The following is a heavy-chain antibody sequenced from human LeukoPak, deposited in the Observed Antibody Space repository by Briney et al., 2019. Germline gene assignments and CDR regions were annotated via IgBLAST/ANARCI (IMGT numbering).Heavy chain of an antibody. Sequence: GGSLRLSCAASGFTFSSYTMNWVRQAPGKGLEWVSSISSSSRYIYYANSVKGRFTISRDNAKSSLYLQMNSLRAEGTAVYSCARGSGYSGSESFDYWGQGTLVAVSS. D-gene: IGHD5-12*01. CDR2: ISSSSRYI. CDR3: ARGSGYSGSESFDY. J-gene: IGHJ4*02. CDR1: GFTFSSYT. V-gene: IGHV3-21*01.